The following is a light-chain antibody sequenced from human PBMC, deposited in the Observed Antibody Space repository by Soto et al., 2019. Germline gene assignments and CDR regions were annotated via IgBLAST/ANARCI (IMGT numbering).Light chain of an antibody. CDR1: SSDVGGYNY. J-gene: IGLJ3*02. Sequence: QSALTQPASLSGSPGQSITISCTGTSSDVGGYNYVSWYQQQPGKAPQLMIYDVSNRPSGVSNRFSGSKSGNTASLTISGLQAEDEADYYCSSYTSSITLVFGGGTKVTVL. V-gene: IGLV2-14*01. CDR2: DVS. CDR3: SSYTSSITLV.